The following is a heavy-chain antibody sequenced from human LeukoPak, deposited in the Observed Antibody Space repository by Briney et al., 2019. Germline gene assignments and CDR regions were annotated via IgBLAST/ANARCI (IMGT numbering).Heavy chain of an antibody. V-gene: IGHV3-23*01. D-gene: IGHD1-14*01. CDR1: GLTFSSYA. J-gene: IGHJ6*02. Sequence: GGSLRLSCAASGLTFSSYAMSWVRQAPGKGLGWVSAISGSGGSTYYADSVKGRFTISRDNSKNTLYLQMNSLRAEDTAVYYCGATGNYYYYGMDVWGQGTTVTVSS. CDR3: GATGNYYYYGMDV. CDR2: ISGSGGST.